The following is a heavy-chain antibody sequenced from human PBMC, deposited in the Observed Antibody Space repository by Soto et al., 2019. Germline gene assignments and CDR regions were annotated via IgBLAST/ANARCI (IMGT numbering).Heavy chain of an antibody. V-gene: IGHV4-59*08. CDR2: IYYSGST. CDR3: ASRYGSAIDY. J-gene: IGHJ4*02. CDR1: GGSISSYY. D-gene: IGHD1-26*01. Sequence: QVQLQESGPGLVKPSETLSLTCTVSGGSISSYYWSWIRQPPGKGLEWIGYIYYSGSTNYNPSLKNRATISVGTSNNRCYLKLSSVTAADTAVSYCASRYGSAIDYWGQGTLVTVSS.